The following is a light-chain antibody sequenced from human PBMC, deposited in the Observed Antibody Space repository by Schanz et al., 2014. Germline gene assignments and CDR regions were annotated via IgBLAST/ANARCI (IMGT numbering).Light chain of an antibody. CDR1: SSDIGGGNY. J-gene: IGLJ2*01. Sequence: QSALTQPASVSGSPGQSITISCTGSSSDIGGGNYVSWYQQHPGKAPKLMLFHVTNRPSGVPDRFSGSKSGNTASLTVSGLQAEDEADYYCSSYAGSKNLVFGGGPKLTVL. CDR2: HVT. CDR3: SSYAGSKNLV. V-gene: IGLV2-8*01.